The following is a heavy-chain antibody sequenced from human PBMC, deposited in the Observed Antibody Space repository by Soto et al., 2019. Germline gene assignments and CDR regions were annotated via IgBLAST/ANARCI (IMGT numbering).Heavy chain of an antibody. V-gene: IGHV4-59*01. CDR1: GGSISSYY. CDR3: ARCMVRGTWERYYGMDV. J-gene: IGHJ6*02. CDR2: IYYSGRT. D-gene: IGHD3-10*01. Sequence: QVQLQESGPGLVKPSETLSLTCTVSGGSISSYYWSWIRQPPGKGLEWIGYIYYSGRTNYNPSLKSRVTISVDTSKNQFSLKLSSVTAADTAVYYCARCMVRGTWERYYGMDVWGQGTTVTVSS.